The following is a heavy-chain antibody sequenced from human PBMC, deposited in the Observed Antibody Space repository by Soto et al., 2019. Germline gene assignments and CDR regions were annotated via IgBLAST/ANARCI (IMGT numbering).Heavy chain of an antibody. D-gene: IGHD4-17*01. J-gene: IGHJ6*02. CDR2: IYDIGST. CDR1: GGPITNY. Sequence: QVQLQESGPGLVKPSQTLSLTCTVSGGPITNYWSWIRQLPGRGLEWIGYIYDIGSTYYNPSLKSRVSMSLDTSKNQFSLKLSSVTAADTAVYYCARVNFDYVTGMDVWGQGTTVTVSS. CDR3: ARVNFDYVTGMDV. V-gene: IGHV4-31*03.